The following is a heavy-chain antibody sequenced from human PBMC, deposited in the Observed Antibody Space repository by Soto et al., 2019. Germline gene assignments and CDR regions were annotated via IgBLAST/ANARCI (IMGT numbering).Heavy chain of an antibody. CDR2: ISWNSGSI. D-gene: IGHD1-26*01. CDR3: AKDIGYSGSYYYYYYYGMDV. CDR1: GFTFDDYA. Sequence: GGSLRLSCAASGFTFDDYAMHWVRQAPGKGLEWVSGISWNSGSIGYADSVKGRFTISRDNAKNSLYLQMNSLRADDTALYYCAKDIGYSGSYYYYYYYGMDVWGQGTTVTVSS. V-gene: IGHV3-9*01. J-gene: IGHJ6*02.